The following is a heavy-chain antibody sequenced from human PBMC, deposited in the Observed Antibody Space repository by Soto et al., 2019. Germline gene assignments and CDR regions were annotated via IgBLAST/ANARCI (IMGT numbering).Heavy chain of an antibody. J-gene: IGHJ3*02. V-gene: IGHV4-30-2*01. CDR3: ARGGATVTDAFDI. CDR2: IYHSGIT. Sequence: SATLSLIWAVSGGSISSGVYSWIWIRQPPGKGLEWIGYIYHSGITYYNPSLKSRVTISVDRSKNQFSLKLSSVTAADTAVYYCARGGATVTDAFDIWGQGTMVTVSS. CDR1: GGSISSGVYS. D-gene: IGHD4-17*01.